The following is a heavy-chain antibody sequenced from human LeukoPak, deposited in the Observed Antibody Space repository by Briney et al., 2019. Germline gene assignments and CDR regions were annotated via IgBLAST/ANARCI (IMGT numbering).Heavy chain of an antibody. J-gene: IGHJ4*02. CDR1: GFTFSSYS. D-gene: IGHD3-10*01. CDR2: ISSSSSYI. Sequence: SGGSLRLSCAGSGFTFSSYSMNWVRQAPGKGLEWVSSISSSSSYIYYADSVKGRFTISRDNAKNSLYLQMNSLRAEDTAVYYCARGYYYGSGSPSYWGQGTLVTVSS. V-gene: IGHV3-21*01. CDR3: ARGYYYGSGSPSY.